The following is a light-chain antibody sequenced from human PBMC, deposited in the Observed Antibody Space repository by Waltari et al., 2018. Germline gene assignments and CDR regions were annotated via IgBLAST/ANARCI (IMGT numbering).Light chain of an antibody. Sequence: QSATTPPRSVSVSPGQSATISCTGTSSDVGGYNYVPWYQQHPGKAPKLMIYDVSKRPSGVPDRFSGSKSGNTASLTISGLQSEDEADYYCCSYAGSYTLVFGGGTKLTVL. CDR1: SSDVGGYNY. J-gene: IGLJ2*01. CDR2: DVS. V-gene: IGLV2-11*01. CDR3: CSYAGSYTLV.